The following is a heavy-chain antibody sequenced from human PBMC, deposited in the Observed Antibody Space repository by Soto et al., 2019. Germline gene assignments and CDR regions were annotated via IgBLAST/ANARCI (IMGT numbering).Heavy chain of an antibody. CDR1: GGTFSSYA. Sequence: SVKVSCKASGGTFSSYAISWVRQAPGQGLEWMGGIIPIFGTANYAQKFQGRVTITADESTSTAYMELSSLRSEDTAVYYCARAFGYCTNGVCYPSLEGDYWGQGTLVTVSS. D-gene: IGHD2-8*01. CDR2: IIPIFGTA. J-gene: IGHJ4*02. V-gene: IGHV1-69*13. CDR3: ARAFGYCTNGVCYPSLEGDY.